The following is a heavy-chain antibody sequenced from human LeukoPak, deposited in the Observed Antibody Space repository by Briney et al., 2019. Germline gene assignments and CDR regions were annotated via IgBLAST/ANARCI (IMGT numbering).Heavy chain of an antibody. J-gene: IGHJ5*02. Sequence: SETLSLTCTVSGGSISSYYWSWIRQPPGKGLEWIGYLYYSGSTNYNPSLKSRVTISVDTSKNQFSLKLSSVTAADTAVYYCARDTGYCSGGSCYSGFDPWGQGTLVTVSS. D-gene: IGHD2-15*01. CDR2: LYYSGST. V-gene: IGHV4-59*01. CDR1: GGSISSYY. CDR3: ARDTGYCSGGSCYSGFDP.